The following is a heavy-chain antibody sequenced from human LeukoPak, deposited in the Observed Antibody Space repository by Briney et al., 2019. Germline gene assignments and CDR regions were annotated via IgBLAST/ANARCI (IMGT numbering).Heavy chain of an antibody. CDR3: ARDSQDISGLDP. D-gene: IGHD5-12*01. V-gene: IGHV1-3*01. J-gene: IGHJ5*02. CDR2: INAGNGNT. Sequence: ASVKVSCKASGYTFTSYAVHWVRQAPGQRLEWMGWINAGNGNTKYSQKFQGRVTITRDTSASTAYMELSSLRSEDTAVYYCARDSQDISGLDPWGQGTLVTVSS. CDR1: GYTFTSYA.